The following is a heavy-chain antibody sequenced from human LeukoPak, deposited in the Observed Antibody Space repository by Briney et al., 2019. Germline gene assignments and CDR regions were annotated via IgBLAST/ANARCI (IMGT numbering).Heavy chain of an antibody. CDR2: ISYDGSNK. V-gene: IGHV3-30*18. D-gene: IGHD1-26*01. CDR3: AKDKLRSGSYYTVAYYGMDV. Sequence: PGGSLRLSCAASGFTFSSYAVSWVRQAPGKGLEWVAVISYDGSNKYYADSVKGRFTISRDNSKNTLYLQMNSLRAEDTAVYYCAKDKLRSGSYYTVAYYGMDVWGQGTTVTVSS. CDR1: GFTFSSYA. J-gene: IGHJ6*02.